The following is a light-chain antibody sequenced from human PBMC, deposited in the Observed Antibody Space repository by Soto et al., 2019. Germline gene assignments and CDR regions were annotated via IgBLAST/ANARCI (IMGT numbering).Light chain of an antibody. CDR2: AAS. J-gene: IGKJ1*01. CDR3: QEYSTYPWT. CDR1: QDVSNY. Sequence: DIQMTQSPSALSASVGDRVTITCRASQDVSNYVAWFQQKPGKAPKSLIHAASSLQSGVPSRFSGSGSGTDFTLTISSLQPEDFATYYCQEYSTYPWTFGQGTKVDIK. V-gene: IGKV1-16*01.